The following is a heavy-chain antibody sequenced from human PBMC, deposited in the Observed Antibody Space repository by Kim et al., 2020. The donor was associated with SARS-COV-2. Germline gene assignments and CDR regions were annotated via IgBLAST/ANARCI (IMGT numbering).Heavy chain of an antibody. CDR3: ARGNWGYYKD. CDR2: NT. D-gene: IGHD3-9*01. J-gene: IGHJ4*02. Sequence: NTGSAQKFHGRVTMTRNTSISTAYMELSSLRSDDTAVYYCARGNWGYYKDWGQGTLVTVSS. V-gene: IGHV1-8*01.